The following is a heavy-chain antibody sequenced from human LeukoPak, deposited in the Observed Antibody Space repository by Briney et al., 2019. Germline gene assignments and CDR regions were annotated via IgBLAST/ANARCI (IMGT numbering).Heavy chain of an antibody. CDR2: IRYDGSNK. CDR1: GFIFTDAW. D-gene: IGHD3-9*01. V-gene: IGHV3-30*02. J-gene: IGHJ6*03. CDR3: AKVGDPYYDILTGYVYYYYYMDV. Sequence: GGSLRLSCAAPGFIFTDAWMNWVRQAPGKGPEWVAFIRYDGSNKYYADSVKGRFTISRDNSKNTLYLQMNSLRAEDTAVYYCAKVGDPYYDILTGYVYYYYYMDVWGKGTTVTISS.